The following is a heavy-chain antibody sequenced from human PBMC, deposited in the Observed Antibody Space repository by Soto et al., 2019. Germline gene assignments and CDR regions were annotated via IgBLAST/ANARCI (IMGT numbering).Heavy chain of an antibody. Sequence: QVQLVESGGGVVQPGGSLRLSCAASGFSLTNFAMNWVRQVPGKGLEWAAVISYEGSNKYYADSVKGRFTISRDNSKNTLYLQMNSLRAEDTAVYYCATHECVSTSSLGLYYYGTDVGGQGTTVSGSS. V-gene: IGHV3-30-3*01. CDR3: ATHECVSTSSLGLYYYGTDV. CDR2: ISYEGSNK. CDR1: GFSLTNFA. D-gene: IGHD2-2*01. J-gene: IGHJ6*02.